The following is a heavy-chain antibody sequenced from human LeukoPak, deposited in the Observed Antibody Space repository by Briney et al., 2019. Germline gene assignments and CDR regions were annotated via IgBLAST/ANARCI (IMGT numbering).Heavy chain of an antibody. CDR1: GYTFTGYY. D-gene: IGHD6-19*01. Sequence: GASVKVSCKASGYTFTGYYMHWVRQAPGQGLEWMGWISAYNGNTNYAQKLQGRVTVTTDTSTSTAYMELRSLRSDDTAVYYCARAGWTHYYYYYMDVWGKGTTVTISS. V-gene: IGHV1-18*04. J-gene: IGHJ6*03. CDR3: ARAGWTHYYYYYMDV. CDR2: ISAYNGNT.